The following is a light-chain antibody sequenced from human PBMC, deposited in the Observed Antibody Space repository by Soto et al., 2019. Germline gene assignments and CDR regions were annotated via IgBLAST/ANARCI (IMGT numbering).Light chain of an antibody. J-gene: IGKJ5*01. V-gene: IGKV3-15*01. CDR2: GAS. CDR3: QQYNNWPPIT. CDR1: QTISTN. Sequence: EVVMTQSPATLSVSPGERATLSCRASQTISTNLAWYQQKPGQAPRLLIYGASTRAAGIPARFSGSGSGTDFTLTISSLQSEDFAVYYCQQYNNWPPITFGQGTRLEIK.